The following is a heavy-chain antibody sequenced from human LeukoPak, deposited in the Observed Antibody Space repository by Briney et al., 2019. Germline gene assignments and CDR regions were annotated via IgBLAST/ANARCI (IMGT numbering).Heavy chain of an antibody. Sequence: GGSLRLSCAASGFTFSSYAMHWVRQAPGKGLEYVSAISSNGGSTYYANSVKGRFTISRDNSKNTLYLQMGSLRAEDMAVYYCARDSSPRRGYSGYDTAYYYYMDVWGKGTTVTISS. D-gene: IGHD5-12*01. CDR3: ARDSSPRRGYSGYDTAYYYYMDV. J-gene: IGHJ6*03. CDR2: ISSNGGST. CDR1: GFTFSSYA. V-gene: IGHV3-64*01.